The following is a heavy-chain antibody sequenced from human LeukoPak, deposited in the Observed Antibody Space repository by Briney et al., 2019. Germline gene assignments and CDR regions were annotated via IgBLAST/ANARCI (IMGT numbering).Heavy chain of an antibody. Sequence: ASVKVSCKASGYPFTGYYLHWVRQAPGQGLEWMGWINPDSGFTNYAQKFQGRVTMTRDTSISTAYMELSRLRSDDTAVYYCARLADCSSSSCRSFDYWGQGTLVTVSS. CDR1: GYPFTGYY. CDR3: ARLADCSSSSCRSFDY. V-gene: IGHV1-2*02. CDR2: INPDSGFT. J-gene: IGHJ4*02. D-gene: IGHD2-2*01.